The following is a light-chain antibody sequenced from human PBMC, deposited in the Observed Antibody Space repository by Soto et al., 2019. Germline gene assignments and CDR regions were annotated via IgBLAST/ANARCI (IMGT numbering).Light chain of an antibody. V-gene: IGKV2-28*01. J-gene: IGKJ4*01. CDR2: LGS. Sequence: DIVMTQSPLSLPVTPGEPASISCRSSQSLLHSNGYNYLDWYLQKPGQSPQLLISLGSNRASGVPDRFSGNGSGTDFTLKISRVEAEDVGVDYCMQALQTLTFGGGTKVEIK. CDR3: MQALQTLT. CDR1: QSLLHSNGYNY.